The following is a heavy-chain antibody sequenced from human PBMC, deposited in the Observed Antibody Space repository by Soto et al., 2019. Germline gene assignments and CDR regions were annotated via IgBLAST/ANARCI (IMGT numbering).Heavy chain of an antibody. D-gene: IGHD1-26*01. CDR1: GFTFSDHY. CDR2: IRNKANDYTT. J-gene: IGHJ6*02. V-gene: IGHV3-72*01. Sequence: EVQLVEFGGGLVQPGGSLRLSCAASGFTFSDHYMDWVRQAPGKGPEWVARIRNKANDYTTEYAASVKGRFTISRDDSKNSLYLQMDSRKTEDTALYYCARDLHIGSHGDMDVWGRGTTVTVSS. CDR3: ARDLHIGSHGDMDV.